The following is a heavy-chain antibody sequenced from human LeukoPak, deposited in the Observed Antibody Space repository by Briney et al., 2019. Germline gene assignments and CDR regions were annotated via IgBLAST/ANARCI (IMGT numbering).Heavy chain of an antibody. CDR1: GFTFSSYA. V-gene: IGHV3-30-3*01. CDR2: ISYDGSNK. Sequence: PGGSLRLSCAASGFTFSSYAMHWVRQAPGKGLEWVAVISYDGSNKYYADSVKGRFTISRDNSKNTLYLQMNSLRAEDTAVYYCARDRGYDSSGYDAFDIWGQGTMVTVSS. D-gene: IGHD3-22*01. J-gene: IGHJ3*02. CDR3: ARDRGYDSSGYDAFDI.